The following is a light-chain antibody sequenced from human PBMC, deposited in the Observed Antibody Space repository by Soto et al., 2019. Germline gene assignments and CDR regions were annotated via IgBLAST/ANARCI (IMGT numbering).Light chain of an antibody. CDR3: NSYTSNNTYV. J-gene: IGLJ1*01. Sequence: QSVLTQPRSVSGSPGQSVTISCTGTSSDVGGYNYVSWYQQHPGKAPKLTIYDVSKRPSGVPDRFSGSKSGNTASLTISGLRAEDEADYYCNSYTSNNTYVFGTGTKVTV. CDR1: SSDVGGYNY. V-gene: IGLV2-11*01. CDR2: DVS.